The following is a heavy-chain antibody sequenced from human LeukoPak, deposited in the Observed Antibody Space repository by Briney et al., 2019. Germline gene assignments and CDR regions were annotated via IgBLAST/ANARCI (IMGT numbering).Heavy chain of an antibody. CDR1: GGSISSGGYS. D-gene: IGHD3-16*01. J-gene: IGHJ4*02. V-gene: IGHV4-30-2*01. Sequence: SETLSLTCAVSGGSISSGGYSWSWIRQPPGKGLEWIGYIYHSGSTYSNPSLKSRVTISVDRSKNQFSLKLSSVTAADTAVYYCARGQCLTHWGPGTLVAVSS. CDR2: IYHSGST. CDR3: ARGQCLTH.